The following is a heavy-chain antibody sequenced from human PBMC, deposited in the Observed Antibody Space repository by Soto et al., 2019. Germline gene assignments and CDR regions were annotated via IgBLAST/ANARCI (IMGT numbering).Heavy chain of an antibody. Sequence: QVQLVESGGGVVQPGRSLRLSCAASGFTFSSYAMHWVRQAPGKGLEWVAVISYDGSNKYYADSVKGRFTISRDNSKNTLYLQMSSLRAEDTAVYYCARVSSSSSGGGKDYYYYGMDVWGQGTTVTVSS. CDR3: ARVSSSSSGGGKDYYYYGMDV. V-gene: IGHV3-30-3*01. D-gene: IGHD6-6*01. CDR2: ISYDGSNK. CDR1: GFTFSSYA. J-gene: IGHJ6*02.